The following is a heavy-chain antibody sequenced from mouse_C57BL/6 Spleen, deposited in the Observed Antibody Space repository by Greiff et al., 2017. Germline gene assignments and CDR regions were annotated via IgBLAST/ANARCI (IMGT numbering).Heavy chain of an antibody. CDR2: IDPNSGGT. D-gene: IGHD2-2*01. Sequence: VQLQQSGAELVKPGASVKLSCKASGYTFTSYWMHWVKQRPGRGLEWIGRIDPNSGGTQYNEKFKSKATLTVDKPSSTAYIQLSSLTSEDSAVYDCARKRAYGYDYSDYWGQGTTLTVSA. J-gene: IGHJ2*01. CDR1: GYTFTSYW. CDR3: ARKRAYGYDYSDY. V-gene: IGHV1-72*01.